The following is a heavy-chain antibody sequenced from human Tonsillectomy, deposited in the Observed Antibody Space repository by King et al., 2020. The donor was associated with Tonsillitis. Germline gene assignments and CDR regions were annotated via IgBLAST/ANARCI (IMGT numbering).Heavy chain of an antibody. Sequence: EVQLVESGGGLVQPGGSLRLSCAASGFTFRSFWMSWVRQVPGKGLEWVANIKQDGSAKYYVDSVKGRFTISRDNAENSLYLQMNSLRAEDTAVYYCARERYSSTWYGDFFDYWGQGTLVTVSS. CDR1: GFTFRSFW. V-gene: IGHV3-7*01. CDR3: ARERYSSTWYGDFFDY. J-gene: IGHJ4*02. D-gene: IGHD6-13*01. CDR2: IKQDGSAK.